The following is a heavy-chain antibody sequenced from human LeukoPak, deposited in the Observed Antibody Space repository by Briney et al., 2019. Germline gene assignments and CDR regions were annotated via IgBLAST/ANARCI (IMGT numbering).Heavy chain of an antibody. J-gene: IGHJ4*02. V-gene: IGHV3-30*04. D-gene: IGHD4-23*01. CDR3: ARVGGNGYLSDFDY. Sequence: GGSLRLSCAASGFTFSSYAMHWVRQAPGKGLEWVAVISYDGSNKYYADSVKGRFTISRDNSKNTLYLQMNSLRAEDTAVYCCARVGGNGYLSDFDYWGQGTLVTVSS. CDR1: GFTFSSYA. CDR2: ISYDGSNK.